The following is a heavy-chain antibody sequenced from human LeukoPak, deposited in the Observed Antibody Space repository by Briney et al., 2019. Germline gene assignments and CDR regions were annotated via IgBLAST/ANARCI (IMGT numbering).Heavy chain of an antibody. CDR3: AKDQDTSMIFSLFDN. J-gene: IGHJ4*02. CDR1: GFTFSTYG. V-gene: IGHV3-30*18. D-gene: IGHD5-18*01. Sequence: PGRSLRLSCVVSGFTFSTYGMHWVRQAPGKGLQWVAFISYDGSIKYYEDSVKGRFTISRDNSKNTLSLQMNSLRGEDTALYYCAKDQDTSMIFSLFDNWGQGTLVTVSS. CDR2: ISYDGSIK.